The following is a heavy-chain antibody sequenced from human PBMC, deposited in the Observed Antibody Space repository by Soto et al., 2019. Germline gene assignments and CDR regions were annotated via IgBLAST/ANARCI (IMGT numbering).Heavy chain of an antibody. D-gene: IGHD4-17*01. CDR3: ARVHYGDYSGVFDY. CDR2: ISAYNGNT. CDR1: GYTFTSYG. J-gene: IGHJ4*02. Sequence: ASVKVSCKASGYTFTSYGISWVRQAPGQGLEWMGWISAYNGNTNYAQKLQGRVTMTTDTFTSTAYMELRSLRSDDTAVYYCARVHYGDYSGVFDYWGQGTLVTVSS. V-gene: IGHV1-18*01.